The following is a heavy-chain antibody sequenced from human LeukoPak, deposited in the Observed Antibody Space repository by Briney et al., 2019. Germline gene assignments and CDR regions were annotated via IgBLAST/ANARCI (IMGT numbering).Heavy chain of an antibody. D-gene: IGHD6-6*01. Sequence: GESLKISCKGSGYSFTSYWIGWVRQMPGKGLEWIGIIYPGDSDTRYSPSFQGQDTISADKSISTAYLQWSRLKASDTAMYYRARLLDRQLVGMANDYWGQGTLVTVSS. CDR2: IYPGDSDT. CDR1: GYSFTSYW. J-gene: IGHJ4*02. CDR3: ARLLDRQLVGMANDY. V-gene: IGHV5-51*01.